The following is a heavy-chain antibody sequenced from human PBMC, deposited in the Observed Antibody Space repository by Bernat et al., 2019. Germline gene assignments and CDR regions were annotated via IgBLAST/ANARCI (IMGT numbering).Heavy chain of an antibody. CDR3: ARLARYCPSTDCQGNDH. V-gene: IGHV3-7*03. J-gene: IGHJ4*02. Sequence: EVQLVESGGGWVQPGGSLRLSCAASGFTFSTYWMPWVRQAPGKGLEWVANINQVGSDKYYVDSVKGRFTISRDNARDSLFLQMNSLRVDDTAVYYCARLARYCPSTDCQGNDHWGQGTLVTVSS. CDR2: INQVGSDK. D-gene: IGHD2-2*01. CDR1: GFTFSTYW.